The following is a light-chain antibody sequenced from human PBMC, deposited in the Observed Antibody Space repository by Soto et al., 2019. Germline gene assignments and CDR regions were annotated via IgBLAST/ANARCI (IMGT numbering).Light chain of an antibody. V-gene: IGKV1-5*01. CDR3: QQYDTFSRFT. CDR1: QTRNDW. CDR2: DAS. Sequence: DIQMTQSPSTLSASVGDRVTITCRASQTRNDWLAWEQQKPGKAPNLLIYDASTLESGVPSRFSGSGSGTEFTLTISSLQPAGCASYYCQQYDTFSRFTFGPGTKVDLK. J-gene: IGKJ3*01.